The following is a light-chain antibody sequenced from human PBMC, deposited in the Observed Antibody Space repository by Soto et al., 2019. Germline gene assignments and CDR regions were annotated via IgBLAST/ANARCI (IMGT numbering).Light chain of an antibody. CDR3: QQRNNLVGS. CDR1: QTIRSY. CDR2: DSS. V-gene: IGKV3-11*01. Sequence: EIVLTQSPATLSLSPGERATLSCRASQTIRSYLAWYRQKPGQAPRLLIYDSSNRAPGIPARFSGSGFGTDFTLTISSLEPEDFGVYYCQQRNNLVGSFGPGTRVDIK. J-gene: IGKJ3*01.